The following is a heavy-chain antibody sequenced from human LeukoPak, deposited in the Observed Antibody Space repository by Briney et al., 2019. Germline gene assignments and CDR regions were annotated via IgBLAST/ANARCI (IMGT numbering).Heavy chain of an antibody. J-gene: IGHJ6*02. D-gene: IGHD3-10*01. CDR3: AKEERYYGSGKRYYYGMDV. CDR2: IRYDGSNK. CDR1: GFTFSSYG. Sequence: GGPLRLSCAASGFTFSSYGMHWVRQAPGKGLEWVAFIRYDGSNKYYADSVKGRFTISRDNSKNTLYLQMNSLRAEDTAVYYRAKEERYYGSGKRYYYGMDVWGQGTTVTVSS. V-gene: IGHV3-30*02.